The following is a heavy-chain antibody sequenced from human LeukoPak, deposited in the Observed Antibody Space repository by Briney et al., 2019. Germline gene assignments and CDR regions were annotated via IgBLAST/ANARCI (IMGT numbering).Heavy chain of an antibody. D-gene: IGHD3-10*01. CDR1: GFTFSMYW. J-gene: IGHJ4*02. CDR3: ARYYGSGTLADY. Sequence: GGSLRLSCAASGFTFSMYWMSWVRQAPGKGLEWVANIKEDGSEKYYVDSVKGRFAISRDNAKNSLYLQMNSLRAADTAVYYCARYYGSGTLADYWGQGTLVTVSS. V-gene: IGHV3-7*01. CDR2: IKEDGSEK.